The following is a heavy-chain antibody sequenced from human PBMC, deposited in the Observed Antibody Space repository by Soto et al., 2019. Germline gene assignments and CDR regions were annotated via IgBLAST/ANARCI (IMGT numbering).Heavy chain of an antibody. V-gene: IGHV4-59*08. CDR1: GGSISSYY. J-gene: IGHJ4*02. CDR2: IYYSGST. CDR3: ARRYGYYFDY. D-gene: IGHD4-17*01. Sequence: QVQLQESVPGLVKPSETLSLTCTVSGGSISSYYWSWIRQPPGKGLEWIGYIYYSGSTNYNPSLKSRITISVDTSKTQLSLKLSSVTAADTAVYYCARRYGYYFDYWGQGTLVTVSS.